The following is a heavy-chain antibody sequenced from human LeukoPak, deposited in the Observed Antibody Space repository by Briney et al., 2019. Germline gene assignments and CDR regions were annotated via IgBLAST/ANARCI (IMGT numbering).Heavy chain of an antibody. Sequence: PGGSLRLSCAASGFTFDDYGMSWVRQAPGKGLEWVSGINWNGGSTGYADSVRGRFTISRDNAKNSLYLQMNSLRAEDTALYYWSRDPHLIGRGGGLWGQGTLVTVSS. J-gene: IGHJ4*02. V-gene: IGHV3-20*04. CDR3: SRDPHLIGRGGGL. CDR1: GFTFDDYG. CDR2: INWNGGST. D-gene: IGHD3-10*01.